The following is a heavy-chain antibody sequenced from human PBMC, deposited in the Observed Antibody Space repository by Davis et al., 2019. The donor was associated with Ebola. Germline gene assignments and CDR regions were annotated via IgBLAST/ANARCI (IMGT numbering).Heavy chain of an antibody. CDR2: IYYRWTT. V-gene: IGHV4-61*01. CDR1: GGSVSSGSYY. Sequence: SQTLSLTCTVFGGSVSSGSYYWSWIRQPPEKGLEWVGYIYYRWTTNCNPSLKSRVTISVDTSKNQFSLKLSSVTAADTAVYYCAREPSYIWVSYRYRRWFDPWGQGTLVTVSS. CDR3: AREPSYIWVSYRYRRWFDP. J-gene: IGHJ5*02. D-gene: IGHD3-16*02.